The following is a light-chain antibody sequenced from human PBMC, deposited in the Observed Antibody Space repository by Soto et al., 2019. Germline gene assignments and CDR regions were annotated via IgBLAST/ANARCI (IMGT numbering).Light chain of an antibody. CDR1: QSVGTF. V-gene: IGKV3-11*01. CDR3: QQCNNWPQWT. J-gene: IGKJ1*01. Sequence: EIVLTQSPATLSLSPGERATLSCRASQSVGTFFAWYQQKPGQAPRLLIYDASNRATGIPPRFSGSGSGTDFTLTISSLEPEDFAVYYCQQCNNWPQWTFGHGIKVEIK. CDR2: DAS.